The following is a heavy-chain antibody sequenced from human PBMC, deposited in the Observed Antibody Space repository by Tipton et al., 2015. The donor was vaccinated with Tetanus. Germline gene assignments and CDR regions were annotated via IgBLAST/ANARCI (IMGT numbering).Heavy chain of an antibody. CDR1: GGSFSGYY. D-gene: IGHD5-18*01. CDR3: AGLARGYSYGYAGY. J-gene: IGHJ4*02. Sequence: TLSLTCAVYGGSFSGYYWSWIRQPPGKGLEWIGEINHSGSTNYNPSLKSRVTISVDTPKNQFSLKLSSVTAADTAVYYCAGLARGYSYGYAGYWGQGTLVTVSS. V-gene: IGHV4-34*01. CDR2: INHSGST.